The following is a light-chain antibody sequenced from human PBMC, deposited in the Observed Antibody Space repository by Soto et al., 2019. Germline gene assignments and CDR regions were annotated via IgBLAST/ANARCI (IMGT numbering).Light chain of an antibody. Sequence: DIQMTQSPSSLSASVGDRVTITCRASQNITTYLNWYQQKAGVAPNLLIYATSNLQRGVPSRFSGSGSGTDFTLTISSLHREYFATYYCQQSYSPPFTFGGGAKVEIK. CDR3: QQSYSPPFT. J-gene: IGKJ4*01. CDR1: QNITTY. CDR2: ATS. V-gene: IGKV1-39*01.